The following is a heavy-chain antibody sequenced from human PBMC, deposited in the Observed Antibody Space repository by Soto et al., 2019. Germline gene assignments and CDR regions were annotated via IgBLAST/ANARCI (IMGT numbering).Heavy chain of an antibody. CDR3: ARAQNDYVWGSYRRLYYYYGMDV. J-gene: IGHJ6*02. Sequence: KHPGKGLEWIGYIYYSGSTNYNPSLKSRVTISVDTSKNQFSLKLSSVTAADTAVYYCARAQNDYVWGSYRRLYYYYGMDVWGQGTTVTVSS. CDR2: IYYSGST. V-gene: IGHV4-59*01. D-gene: IGHD3-16*02.